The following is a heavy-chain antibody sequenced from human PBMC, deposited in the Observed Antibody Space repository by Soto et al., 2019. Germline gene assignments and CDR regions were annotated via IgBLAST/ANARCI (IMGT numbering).Heavy chain of an antibody. CDR2: MNPSSGNT. CDR1: GYTFTSDD. J-gene: IGHJ2*01. V-gene: IGHV1-8*01. CDR3: ARKITTFWYFHL. Sequence: QVQLVQSGAEVKKPGASVEISCKASGYTFTSDDINWVRQATGQGLEWMGWMNPSSGNTGYAQNLHGRVTMTSNTSITAAYMELITLRSDDTPVYYCARKITTFWYFHLWGRCTLISVSS. D-gene: IGHD3-3*01.